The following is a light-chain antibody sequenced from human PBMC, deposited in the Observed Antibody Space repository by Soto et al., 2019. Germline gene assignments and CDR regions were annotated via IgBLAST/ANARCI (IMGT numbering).Light chain of an antibody. CDR3: QQYNNWPRT. Sequence: EIELSQSPATQSVSHGVRATLSCRASQSVSSYIAWYPQKPGQAPSLLIYDTSDRATGIPARFSGSGSGTDFTLTISSLQYEDFAVYYCQQYNNWPRTFGQGTKVDIK. J-gene: IGKJ1*01. CDR2: DTS. CDR1: QSVSSY. V-gene: IGKV3D-15*01.